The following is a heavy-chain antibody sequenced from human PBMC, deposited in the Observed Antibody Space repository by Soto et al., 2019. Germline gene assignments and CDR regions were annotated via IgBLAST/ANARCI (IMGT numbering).Heavy chain of an antibody. J-gene: IGHJ6*02. CDR1: GFTFSSYC. CDR2: ISYDGSNK. CDR3: AKDLYMVRDASYYYYGMDV. D-gene: IGHD3-10*01. Sequence: GGTLRLSCAASGFTFSSYCMHWVRQAPGKGLEWVAVISYDGSNKYYADSVKGRFTISRDNSKNTLYLQMNSLRAEDTAVYYCAKDLYMVRDASYYYYGMDVWGQGTTVTVS. V-gene: IGHV3-30*18.